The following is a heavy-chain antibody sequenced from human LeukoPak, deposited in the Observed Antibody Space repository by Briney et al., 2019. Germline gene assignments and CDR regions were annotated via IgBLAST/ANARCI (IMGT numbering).Heavy chain of an antibody. J-gene: IGHJ4*02. CDR3: ARDVGKQLGLFDY. CDR2: IKQDGSEK. V-gene: IGHV3-7*03. D-gene: IGHD6-13*01. Sequence: GGSLRLSCAASGFTFSSYWMSWVRQAPGKGLEWVANIKQDGSEKYYVDSVKGRFTISRDNAKNSLYLQMNSLRAEDTAVYYCARDVGKQLGLFDYWGQGTLVTVSS. CDR1: GFTFSSYW.